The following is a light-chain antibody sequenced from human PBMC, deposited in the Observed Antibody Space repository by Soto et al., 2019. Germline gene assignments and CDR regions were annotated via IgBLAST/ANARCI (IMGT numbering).Light chain of an antibody. Sequence: QSVLTQPPSASGTPAQRVTISCSGSSSNIGSNYVYWYQQLPGTAPKLLIYRNNQRPSGVPDRFSGSKSGTSASLAISGLRSEDEADYYCAAWDDSVYVFGTGTKVTVL. CDR1: SSNIGSNY. V-gene: IGLV1-47*01. J-gene: IGLJ1*01. CDR2: RNN. CDR3: AAWDDSVYV.